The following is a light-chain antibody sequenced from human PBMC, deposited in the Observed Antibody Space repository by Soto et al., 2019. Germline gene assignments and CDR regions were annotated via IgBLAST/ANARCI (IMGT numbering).Light chain of an antibody. CDR1: RSVRSY. CDR3: QQRYAWPPIT. V-gene: IGKV3-11*01. Sequence: EIVLTQSPATLSLSPGERAALCCRASRSVRSYLAWYQQKPGQAPRLLIYDASNRAAGIPARFSGSGSETDFTLTISNLEPEDFAVYYCQQRYAWPPITFGQGTRLEIK. CDR2: DAS. J-gene: IGKJ5*01.